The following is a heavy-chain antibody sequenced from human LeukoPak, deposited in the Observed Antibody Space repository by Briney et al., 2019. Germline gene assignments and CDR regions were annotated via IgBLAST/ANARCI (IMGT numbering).Heavy chain of an antibody. CDR2: IYYSGSA. Sequence: PSETLSLTCTVSGGSISNNNYYWGWIRQPPGKGLEWIGSIYYSGSAYYNPSLKSRVTISVDTSNNQFSLKLSSVTAADTAVYYCARGTQKQLVSEHYYYYYMDVWGKGTTVTVSS. CDR1: GGSISNNNYY. V-gene: IGHV4-39*01. CDR3: ARGTQKQLVSEHYYYYYMDV. D-gene: IGHD6-6*01. J-gene: IGHJ6*03.